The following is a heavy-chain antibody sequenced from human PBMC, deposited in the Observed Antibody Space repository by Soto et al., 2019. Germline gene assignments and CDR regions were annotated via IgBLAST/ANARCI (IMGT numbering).Heavy chain of an antibody. CDR2: IIPIFGTA. CDR1: GGTFSSYA. D-gene: IGHD5-12*01. Sequence: SVKVSCKASGGTFSSYAISWVRQAPGQGLEWMGGIIPIFGTANYAQKFQGRVAITADESTSTAYMELSSLRSEDTAVYYCARAGRDGYNWVFDYWGQGALVTVSS. J-gene: IGHJ4*02. V-gene: IGHV1-69*13. CDR3: ARAGRDGYNWVFDY.